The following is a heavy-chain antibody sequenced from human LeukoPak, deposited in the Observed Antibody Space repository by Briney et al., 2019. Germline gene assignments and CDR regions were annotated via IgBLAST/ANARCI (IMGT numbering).Heavy chain of an antibody. CDR1: GYTFTGYY. CDR2: INPNSGGT. CDR3: ARIIKRQIVGATNY. J-gene: IGHJ4*02. V-gene: IGHV1-2*02. Sequence: ASVKVSCKASGYTFTGYYMHWVRQAPGQGLEWMGWINPNSGGTNYAQKFQGRVTMTRDTSISTAYMELSRLRSDDTAVYYCARIIKRQIVGATNYWGQGTLVTVSS. D-gene: IGHD1-26*01.